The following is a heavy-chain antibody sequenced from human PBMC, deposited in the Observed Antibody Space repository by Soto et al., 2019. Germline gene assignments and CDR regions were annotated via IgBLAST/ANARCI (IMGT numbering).Heavy chain of an antibody. CDR3: AREYCSGGSCYSDYYYYYMDV. D-gene: IGHD2-15*01. V-gene: IGHV1-18*01. J-gene: IGHJ6*03. CDR2: ISAYNGNT. Sequence: ASVKVSCKASGYTFTSYGISWVRQAPGQGLEWMGWISAYNGNTNYAQKLQGRVTMTTDTSTSTAYMELRSLRSDDTAVYYCAREYCSGGSCYSDYYYYYMDVWGKGTPVTVSS. CDR1: GYTFTSYG.